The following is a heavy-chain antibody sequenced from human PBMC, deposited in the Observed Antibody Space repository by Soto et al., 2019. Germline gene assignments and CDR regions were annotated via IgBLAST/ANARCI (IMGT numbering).Heavy chain of an antibody. J-gene: IGHJ4*02. Sequence: QVQLQESGPGLVKPSQTLSLTCSVSGASINTDSHYWAWLRQPPGQVLEWIGYIYHSGSTHYNRSLKGRIFTSLDTSKTQFSLQLTSVTAADTAVYYCATVRSRWNIDYSGQGTLVPVSS. CDR3: ATVRSRWNIDY. D-gene: IGHD6-13*01. CDR1: GASINTDSHY. V-gene: IGHV4-30-4*01. CDR2: IYHSGST.